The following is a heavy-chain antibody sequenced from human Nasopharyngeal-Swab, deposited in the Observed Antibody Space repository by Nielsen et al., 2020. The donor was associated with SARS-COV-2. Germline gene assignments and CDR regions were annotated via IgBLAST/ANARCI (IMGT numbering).Heavy chain of an antibody. J-gene: IGHJ4*02. CDR1: GYSFTSYW. V-gene: IGHV5-10-1*04. CDR3: AIAVRGVNQFDY. Sequence: GGSLRLSCKGSGYSFTSYWISWVRQMPGKGLEWMGRIDPSDSYTNYSPSFQGQVTISADKSISTAYLQWSSLKASDTAMYYCAIAVRGVNQFDYWGQGTLVTVSS. CDR2: IDPSDSYT. D-gene: IGHD3-10*01.